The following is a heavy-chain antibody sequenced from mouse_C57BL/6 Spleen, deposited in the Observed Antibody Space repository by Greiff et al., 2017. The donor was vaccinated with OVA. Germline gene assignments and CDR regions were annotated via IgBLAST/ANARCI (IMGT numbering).Heavy chain of an antibody. J-gene: IGHJ2*01. Sequence: QVQLQQPWAELVKPGASVKLSCKASGYTFTSYWMHWVKQRPGQGLEWIGMIHPNSGSTNYNEKFKSKATLTVDKSSSTAYMQLSSLTSEDSAVYYCARLGLTGRDYWGQGTTLTVSS. CDR2: IHPNSGST. D-gene: IGHD4-1*01. V-gene: IGHV1-64*01. CDR1: GYTFTSYW. CDR3: ARLGLTGRDY.